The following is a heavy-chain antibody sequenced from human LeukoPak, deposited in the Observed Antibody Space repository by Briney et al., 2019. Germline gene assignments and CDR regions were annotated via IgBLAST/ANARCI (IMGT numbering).Heavy chain of an antibody. D-gene: IGHD4-11*01. CDR3: ARELYSNPHYGMDV. CDR1: GYTFTGYY. CDR2: INPNSGGT. J-gene: IGHJ6*02. V-gene: IGHV1-2*02. Sequence: GASVKVSCKASGYTFTGYYMHWVRQAPGQGLEWMGWINPNSGGTNYAQKFQGRVTMTRDTSISTAYMELSRLRSDDTAVYYCARELYSNPHYGMDVWGQGTTVTVSS.